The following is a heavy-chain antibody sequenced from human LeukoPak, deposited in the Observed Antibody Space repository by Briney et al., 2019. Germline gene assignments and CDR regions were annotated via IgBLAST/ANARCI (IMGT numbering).Heavy chain of an antibody. CDR2: IYYSGST. Sequence: SETLSLTCTVSGGSISSYYWSWIRQPPGKGLEWIGYIYYSGSTNYNPSLKSRVTISVDTSKNQFSLKLSSVTAADTAVYYCAMSIAAAGTLPFDPWGQGTLVTVSS. V-gene: IGHV4-59*01. CDR3: AMSIAAAGTLPFDP. CDR1: GGSISSYY. D-gene: IGHD6-13*01. J-gene: IGHJ5*02.